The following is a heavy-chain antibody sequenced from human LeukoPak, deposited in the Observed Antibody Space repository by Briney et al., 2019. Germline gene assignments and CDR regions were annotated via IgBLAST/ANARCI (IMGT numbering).Heavy chain of an antibody. CDR3: ARSIAARPWWFDP. CDR1: GYSFTSYR. Sequence: GESLKISCKGSGYSFTSYRIGWVRQMPGKGLEWMGIIYPGDSDTRYSPSFQGQVTISADKSISTAYLQWSSLKASDTAMYYCARSIAARPWWFDPWGQGTLVTVSS. V-gene: IGHV5-51*01. D-gene: IGHD6-6*01. J-gene: IGHJ5*02. CDR2: IYPGDSDT.